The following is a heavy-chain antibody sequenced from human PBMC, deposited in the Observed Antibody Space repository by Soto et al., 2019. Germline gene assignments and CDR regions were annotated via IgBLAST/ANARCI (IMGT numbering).Heavy chain of an antibody. V-gene: IGHV3-43*02. D-gene: IGHD3-3*01. CDR1: GFTFDDYA. CDR3: AKDIYRITIFGVVIKGYYYGMDV. CDR2: ISGDGGST. J-gene: IGHJ6*02. Sequence: GESLKISCAASGFTFDDYAMHWVRQAPGKGLEWVSLISGDGGSTYYADSVKGRFTISRDNSKDSLYLQMNSLRTEDTALYYCAKDIYRITIFGVVIKGYYYGMDVWGQGTTVTVSS.